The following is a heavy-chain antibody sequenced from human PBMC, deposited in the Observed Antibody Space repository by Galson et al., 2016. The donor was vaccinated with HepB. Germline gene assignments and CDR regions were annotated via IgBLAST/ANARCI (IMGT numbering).Heavy chain of an antibody. J-gene: IGHJ6*02. V-gene: IGHV1-18*01. D-gene: IGHD3-10*01. CDR1: GYTFTNYG. CDR3: ARGGTMVQGIHFYFGIDV. Sequence: SVKVSCKASGYTFTNYGINWVRQAPGQGLEWMGWIGAYNGNTNYAQHLQGRVTMTTDTSTSTAYMELRSLRSDDTALYYCARGGTMVQGIHFYFGIDVWGQGTTVTVSS. CDR2: IGAYNGNT.